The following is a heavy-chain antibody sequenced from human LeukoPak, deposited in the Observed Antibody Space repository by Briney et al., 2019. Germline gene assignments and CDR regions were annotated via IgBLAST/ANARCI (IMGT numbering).Heavy chain of an antibody. CDR2: ISNNGGYT. Sequence: GGSLRLSCAASGFTFSSSAMSWVRQAPGKGLEWVSAISNNGGYTYYADSVQGRFTISRDNSKSTLCLQMNSLRAEDTAVYYCAKVRFLEWLPYYYYGMDVWGQGTTVTVSS. D-gene: IGHD3-3*01. CDR1: GFTFSSSA. V-gene: IGHV3-23*01. J-gene: IGHJ6*02. CDR3: AKVRFLEWLPYYYYGMDV.